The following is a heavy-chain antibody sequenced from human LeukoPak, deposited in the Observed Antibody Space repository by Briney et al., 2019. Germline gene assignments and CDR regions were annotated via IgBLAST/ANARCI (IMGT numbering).Heavy chain of an antibody. V-gene: IGHV3-7*03. CDR2: IKQDGSAK. Sequence: PGGSLRLSCTASGFTFSDYWMTWVRQAPGKGLEWVANIKQDGSAKYYVDSVKGRFTISRDNAKNSLYLQMNSLRAEDTAVYYCAGGSDYGDPYPNDYWGQGTLVTVSS. D-gene: IGHD4-17*01. J-gene: IGHJ4*02. CDR3: AGGSDYGDPYPNDY. CDR1: GFTFSDYW.